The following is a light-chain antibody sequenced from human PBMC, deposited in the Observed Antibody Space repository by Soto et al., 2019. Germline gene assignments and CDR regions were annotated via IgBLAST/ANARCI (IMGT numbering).Light chain of an antibody. CDR1: QSISSY. CDR3: QQSYSTPTT. CDR2: AAS. Sequence: DIQMTQSPSSLSASVGDRVTITCRASQSISSYLNCYQQKPGKAPKLLIYAASSLQSGVPSRFSGSGSGTDFTLTISSLQPEDFATYYCQQSYSTPTTFGPGTKVEIK. V-gene: IGKV1-39*01. J-gene: IGKJ1*01.